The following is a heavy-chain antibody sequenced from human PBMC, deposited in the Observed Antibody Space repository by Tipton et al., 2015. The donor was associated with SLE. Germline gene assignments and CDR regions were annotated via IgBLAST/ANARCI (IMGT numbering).Heavy chain of an antibody. J-gene: IGHJ5*02. CDR1: GYSISSGFY. CDR3: ARDRPDSSGGGCYPRWFDP. V-gene: IGHV4-61*02. D-gene: IGHD2-15*01. CDR2: SYTSGST. Sequence: TLSLTRAVSGYSISSGFYCSWIRQPAGNGLEWIGRSYTSGSTHYNPSLKSRVTMSVDTSKNQFSLKLSSVTAADTAVYYCARDRPDSSGGGCYPRWFDPWGQGTLVTVSS.